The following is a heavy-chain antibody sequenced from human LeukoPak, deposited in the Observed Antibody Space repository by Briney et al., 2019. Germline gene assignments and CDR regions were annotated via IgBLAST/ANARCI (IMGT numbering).Heavy chain of an antibody. CDR3: TRAKLYGSGSQPGRPFDY. CDR1: GFTFGDYA. D-gene: IGHD3-10*01. J-gene: IGHJ4*02. Sequence: GGSLRLSCTASGFTFGDYAMSWVRQAPGKGLEWVGFIRSKAYGGTTEYAASVKGRFTISRDDSKSIAYLQMNSLKTEDTAVYYCTRAKLYGSGSQPGRPFDYWGQGTLVTVSS. CDR2: IRSKAYGGTT. V-gene: IGHV3-49*04.